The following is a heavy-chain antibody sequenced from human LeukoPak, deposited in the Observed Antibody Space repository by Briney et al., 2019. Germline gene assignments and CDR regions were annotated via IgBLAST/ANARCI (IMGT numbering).Heavy chain of an antibody. D-gene: IGHD2-2*01. Sequence: PGGSVRLSCSACGFTFSSYAIQWVRQAPGKGLEYFSAIRSNGGSTYYADSVKGRFTISRDNSKNTLYLQMSSLKAEDKAVYYCEKGGGYCSSSSCPPPYYFDYWGQGTLVTVSS. CDR2: IRSNGGST. CDR1: GFTFSSYA. V-gene: IGHV3-64D*06. CDR3: EKGGGYCSSSSCPPPYYFDY. J-gene: IGHJ4*02.